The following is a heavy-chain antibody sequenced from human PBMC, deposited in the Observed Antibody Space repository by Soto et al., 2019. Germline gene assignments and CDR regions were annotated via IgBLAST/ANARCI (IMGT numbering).Heavy chain of an antibody. CDR1: GFTFSSYS. J-gene: IGHJ6*02. D-gene: IGHD6-13*01. CDR3: ARDGYSSSWYVPEYYYYYYGMDV. CDR2: ISSSSSTI. Sequence: GGSLRLSCAASGFTFSSYSMNWVRQAPGKGLEWVSYISSSSSTIYYADSVKGRFTISRDNAKNSLYLQMNSLRDEDTAVYCCARDGYSSSWYVPEYYYYYYGMDVWGQGTTVTVSS. V-gene: IGHV3-48*02.